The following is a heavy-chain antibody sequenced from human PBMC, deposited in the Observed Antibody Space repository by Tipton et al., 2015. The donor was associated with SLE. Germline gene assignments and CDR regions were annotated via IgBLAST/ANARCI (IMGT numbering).Heavy chain of an antibody. Sequence: LRLSCTVSGGSISSYYWSWIRQPPGKGLEWIGYIYYSGSTNYNPSLKSRVTISVDTSKNQFSLKLSSVTAADTAVYYCARWAGPTVNFDYWGXXXLVTVSS. CDR1: GGSISSYY. CDR2: IYYSGST. D-gene: IGHD4-11*01. J-gene: IGHJ4*01. V-gene: IGHV4-59*01. CDR3: ARWAGPTVNFDY.